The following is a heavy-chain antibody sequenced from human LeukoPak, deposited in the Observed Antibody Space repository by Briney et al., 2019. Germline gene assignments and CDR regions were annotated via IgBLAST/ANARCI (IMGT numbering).Heavy chain of an antibody. V-gene: IGHV1-18*01. D-gene: IGHD3-10*01. CDR3: ARGEYDLLGDY. CDR2: ISPYNGNT. CDR1: GYTFSSHS. J-gene: IGHJ4*02. Sequence: GSVKVSCKTSGYTFSSHSMNWVRQAPGQGLEWLGWISPYNGNTKYSQKIQGRATMITDISTSTAYLGLRSLTSDDTAVYYCARGEYDLLGDYWGQGTLVTVSS.